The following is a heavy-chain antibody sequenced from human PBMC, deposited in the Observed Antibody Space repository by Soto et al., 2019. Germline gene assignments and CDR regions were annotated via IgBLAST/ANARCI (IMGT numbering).Heavy chain of an antibody. CDR2: VYYSGIT. CDR1: GGSVSSYY. Sequence: PETLSLTCTVSGGSVSSYYWSWIRQPPGKGLEWIGYVYYSGITKYNPSLQSRTTMSVDTSKNEFSLRLSSVTAADTAVYYCAKFSNNFDYWGQGSLVTVSS. J-gene: IGHJ4*02. D-gene: IGHD4-4*01. CDR3: AKFSNNFDY. V-gene: IGHV4-59*02.